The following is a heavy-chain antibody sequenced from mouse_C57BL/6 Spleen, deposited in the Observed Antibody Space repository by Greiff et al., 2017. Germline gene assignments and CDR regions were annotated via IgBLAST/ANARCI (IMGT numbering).Heavy chain of an antibody. V-gene: IGHV1-75*01. J-gene: IGHJ4*01. Sequence: VQLQQSGPELVKPGASVKISCKASGYTFTDYYINWVKQRPGQGLEWIGWIFPGSGSTYYNEKFKGKATLTVDKSSSTAYILLSSLTSEDSAVYFCAREEDGYAMDYWGQGTSVTVSS. D-gene: IGHD2-3*01. CDR2: IFPGSGST. CDR1: GYTFTDYY. CDR3: AREEDGYAMDY.